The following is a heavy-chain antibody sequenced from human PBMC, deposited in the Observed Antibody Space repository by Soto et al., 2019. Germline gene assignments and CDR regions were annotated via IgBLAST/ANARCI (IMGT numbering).Heavy chain of an antibody. CDR1: GGSFSGYY. CDR3: ARDGPLRPLGF. CDR2: INHSGST. Sequence: PSETLSLTCAVYGGSFSGYYWSWIRQPPGKGLEWIGEINHSGSTNYNPSLKSRVTISVDTSKNQFSLKLSSVTAADTAVYYCARDGPLRPLGFWGQGILVTVSS. D-gene: IGHD4-17*01. V-gene: IGHV4-34*01. J-gene: IGHJ4*02.